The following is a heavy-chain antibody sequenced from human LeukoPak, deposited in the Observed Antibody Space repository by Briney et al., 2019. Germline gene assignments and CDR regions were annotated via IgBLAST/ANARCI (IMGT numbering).Heavy chain of an antibody. J-gene: IGHJ6*03. D-gene: IGHD1-26*01. CDR2: INPSGGST. Sequence: ASVTVSCKASGYTFTSYYMHWVRQAPGQGLEGMGIINPSGGSTIYAQKFQGRVTMTRDMSTSTVYMELSSLRSEDTAVYYCARANNPGGSSSRYYYYYMDVWGKGTTVTISS. CDR1: GYTFTSYY. V-gene: IGHV1-46*01. CDR3: ARANNPGGSSSRYYYYYMDV.